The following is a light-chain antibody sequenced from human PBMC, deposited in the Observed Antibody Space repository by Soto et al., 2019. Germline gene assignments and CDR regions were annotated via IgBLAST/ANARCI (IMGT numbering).Light chain of an antibody. Sequence: DIQMTQSPPSLSASVGDRVTITCQASHDIGNSLNWYQDKPGQAPKLVIYDAYNLETGVPSTFSGSGYGTHFTFTITSLRPEDIATYYCQKPDRLPLFGPGTKVDIK. J-gene: IGKJ3*01. CDR2: DAY. V-gene: IGKV1-33*01. CDR3: QKPDRLPL. CDR1: HDIGNS.